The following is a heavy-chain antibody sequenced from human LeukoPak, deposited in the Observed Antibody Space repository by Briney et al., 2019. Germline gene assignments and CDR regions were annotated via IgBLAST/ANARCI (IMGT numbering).Heavy chain of an antibody. CDR2: IYTSGST. CDR3: ARAQASSSWYHYYYYYMDV. CDR1: GGSISSYY. J-gene: IGHJ6*03. V-gene: IGHV4-4*07. Sequence: SETLSLTCTVSGGSISSYYWSWIRQPAGKGLEWIGRIYTSGSTNYNPSLKSRVTMSVDTSKNQFSLKLSSVTAADTAVYYCARAQASSSWYHYYYYYMDVWGKGTTVTISS. D-gene: IGHD6-13*01.